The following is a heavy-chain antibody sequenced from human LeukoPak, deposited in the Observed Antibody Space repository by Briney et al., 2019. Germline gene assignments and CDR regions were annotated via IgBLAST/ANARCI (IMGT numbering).Heavy chain of an antibody. Sequence: PSQTLSLTCTVSGGPISSGGHYWSWIRQHPGKGLEWIGNIYYSGNTYYNPSLKSRVTISVDTSKNQFSLKLSSVTAADTAVYYCARADYLDSSGYFGKFEYWGQGTLVTVSS. CDR3: ARADYLDSSGYFGKFEY. D-gene: IGHD3-22*01. J-gene: IGHJ4*02. CDR2: IYYSGNT. V-gene: IGHV4-31*03. CDR1: GGPISSGGHY.